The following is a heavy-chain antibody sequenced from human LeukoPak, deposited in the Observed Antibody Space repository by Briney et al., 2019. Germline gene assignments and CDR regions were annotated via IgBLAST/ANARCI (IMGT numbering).Heavy chain of an antibody. V-gene: IGHV3-23*01. CDR2: ISGTGGST. D-gene: IGHD3-22*01. CDR3: AKSSYYDSSGYYREYYFDY. CDR1: GFTFSSYG. J-gene: IGHJ4*02. Sequence: GGSLRLSCAASGFTFSSYGMHWVRQAPGKGLEWVAGISGTGGSTHYADSVKGRFAISRDNTKNTLYLQMNSLRAEDTAIYYCAKSSYYDSSGYYREYYFDYWGQGTLVTVSS.